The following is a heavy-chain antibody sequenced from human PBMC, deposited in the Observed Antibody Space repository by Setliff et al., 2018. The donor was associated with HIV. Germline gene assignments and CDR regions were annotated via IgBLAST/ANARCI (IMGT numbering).Heavy chain of an antibody. J-gene: IGHJ4*02. CDR3: ARDPVSDNSATPYYFDY. D-gene: IGHD2-21*01. CDR1: GGTFSTYA. CDR2: IIPIFGTA. V-gene: IGHV1-69*13. Sequence: SVKVSCKASGGTFSTYAISWVRQAPGQGLEWMGGIIPIFGTANYDQRFQGRVTITAGETTSTAYMELSSLRSEDTAVYFCARDPVSDNSATPYYFDYWGQGTLVTVSS.